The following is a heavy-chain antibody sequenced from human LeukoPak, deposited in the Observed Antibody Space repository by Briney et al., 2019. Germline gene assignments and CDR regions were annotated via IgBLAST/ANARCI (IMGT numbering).Heavy chain of an antibody. CDR2: ISGGTT. Sequence: GGSLRLSCTASGFTFGDYLMSWFRQAPGKGLEWIGFISGGTTEYAATVKGRFTNSRDDSTSIAYLQMNSLTTEDTAVYYCSRCSGLLSVYWGQGILVTAAS. CDR1: GFTFGDYL. J-gene: IGHJ4*02. CDR3: SRCSGLLSVY. D-gene: IGHD2-15*01. V-gene: IGHV3-49*03.